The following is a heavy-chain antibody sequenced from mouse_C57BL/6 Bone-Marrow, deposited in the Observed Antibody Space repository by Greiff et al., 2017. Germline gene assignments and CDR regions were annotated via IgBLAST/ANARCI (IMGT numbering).Heavy chain of an antibody. D-gene: IGHD2-4*01. CDR1: GFSLTSYG. V-gene: IGHV2-3*01. CDR3: AKQGIYCDYDAFYYYVMDY. CDR2: IWGDGST. J-gene: IGHJ4*01. Sequence: VKVVESGPGLVAPSQSLSITCTVSGFSLTSYGVSWVRQPPGKGLEWLGVIWGDGSTNYHSALISRLSISKDNSKSQVFVKLNSLQTDDTATYYCAKQGIYCDYDAFYYYVMDYWGQGTSGTVSS.